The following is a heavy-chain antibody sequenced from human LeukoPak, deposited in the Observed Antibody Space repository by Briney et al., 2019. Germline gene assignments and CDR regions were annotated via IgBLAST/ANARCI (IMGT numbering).Heavy chain of an antibody. CDR1: GGSLSSSKYY. V-gene: IGHV4-39*07. D-gene: IGHD4-23*01. J-gene: IGHJ3*02. Sequence: SETLSLTCTVSGGSLSSSKYYWGWIRQSPGRGLEWIGSIHYSGNSYYNPSLKSRVTMSVDTAKNQLSLKLSSVTAADTAVYYCARDGSRQGLRWYYDAFDIWGQGTMVTVSS. CDR3: ARDGSRQGLRWYYDAFDI. CDR2: IHYSGNS.